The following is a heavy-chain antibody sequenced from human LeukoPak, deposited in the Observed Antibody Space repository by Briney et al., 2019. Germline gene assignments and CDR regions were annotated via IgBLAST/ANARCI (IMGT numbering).Heavy chain of an antibody. CDR1: GFTFSSYA. Sequence: GGSLRLSCAASGFTFSSYAMSWVRQAPGKGLEWVSAISGSGGSTYYADSVKGRFTISRDNSKNTLYLQMNSLRAEDTAVYYCADFTDYGGNSEYDYWGQGTLVTVSS. D-gene: IGHD4-23*01. CDR3: ADFTDYGGNSEYDY. CDR2: ISGSGGST. V-gene: IGHV3-23*01. J-gene: IGHJ4*02.